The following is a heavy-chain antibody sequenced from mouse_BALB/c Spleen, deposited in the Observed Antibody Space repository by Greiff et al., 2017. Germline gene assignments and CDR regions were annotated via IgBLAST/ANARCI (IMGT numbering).Heavy chain of an antibody. D-gene: IGHD2-4*01. CDR3: TRGGSTMITTGFDY. CDR2: IYPSDSYT. V-gene: IGHV1-69*02. CDR1: GYTFTSYW. Sequence: VQLQQPGAELVRPGASVKLSCKASGYTFTSYWINWVKQRPGQGLEWIGNIYPSDSYTNYNQKFKDKATLTVDKSSSTAYMQLSSPTSEDSAVYYCTRGGSTMITTGFDYGGQGTTLTVSS. J-gene: IGHJ2*01.